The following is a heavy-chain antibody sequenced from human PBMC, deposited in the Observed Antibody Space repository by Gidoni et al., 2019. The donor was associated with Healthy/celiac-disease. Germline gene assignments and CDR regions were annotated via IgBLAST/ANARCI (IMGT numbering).Heavy chain of an antibody. D-gene: IGHD3-10*01. Sequence: QVQLQQWGAGLLKPSEPLSLTCAVYGWSFSGYYWRWIRPPPGKGLEWIGEINHSGSTNYNPSLKSRVTISVDTSQNQFSLKLSSVTAADTAVYYCARAVWFGEFLDYWCQGTLVTVSS. V-gene: IGHV4-34*01. CDR3: ARAVWFGEFLDY. CDR1: GWSFSGYY. CDR2: INHSGST. J-gene: IGHJ4*02.